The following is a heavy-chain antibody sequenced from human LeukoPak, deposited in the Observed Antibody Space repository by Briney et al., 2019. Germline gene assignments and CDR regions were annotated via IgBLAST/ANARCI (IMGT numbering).Heavy chain of an antibody. CDR1: GYTFTSYD. CDR2: MNPNSGNT. J-gene: IGHJ4*02. V-gene: IGHV1-8*01. CDR3: ARGSGSRIAVAGTKGYNAY. D-gene: IGHD6-19*01. Sequence: ASVKVSCKASGYTFTSYDINWVRQATGQGLEWMGWMNPNSGNTGYAQKFQGRVTMTRNTSISTAYMELSNLRSEDTAVYYCARGSGSRIAVAGTKGYNAYWGQGTLVTVSS.